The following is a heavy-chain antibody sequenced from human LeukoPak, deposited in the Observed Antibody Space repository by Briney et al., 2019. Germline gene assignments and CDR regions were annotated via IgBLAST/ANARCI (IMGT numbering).Heavy chain of an antibody. CDR2: IYSGGST. J-gene: IGHJ4*02. CDR3: ARDLRSSGYYAFDY. Sequence: GGSLRLSCAASGFTVSNNYMNWVRQAPGKGLEWVSVIYSGGSTYYGDSVKGRFTISRDNSKNMVYLQMNSLRAEDTAVYYCARDLRSSGYYAFDYWGQGTLVTVSS. D-gene: IGHD3-22*01. CDR1: GFTVSNNY. V-gene: IGHV3-53*01.